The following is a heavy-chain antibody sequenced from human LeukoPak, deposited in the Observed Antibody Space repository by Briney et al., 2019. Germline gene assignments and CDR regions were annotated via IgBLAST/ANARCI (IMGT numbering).Heavy chain of an antibody. CDR2: IYGGGST. CDR3: ARVARQVGATKHDAFDI. D-gene: IGHD1-26*01. CDR1: GFTVSSNY. Sequence: GGSLRLSCAASGFTVSSNYMSWVRQAPGKGLEWVSVIYGGGSTYYADSVKGRFTISRDNSKNTLYLQMNSLRAEDTAVYYCARVARQVGATKHDAFDIWGQGTMVTVSS. J-gene: IGHJ3*02. V-gene: IGHV3-66*01.